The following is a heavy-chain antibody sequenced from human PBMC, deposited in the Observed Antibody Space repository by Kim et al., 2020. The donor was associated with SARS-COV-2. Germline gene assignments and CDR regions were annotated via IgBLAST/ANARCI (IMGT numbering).Heavy chain of an antibody. CDR2: ISYDGSNK. J-gene: IGHJ5*01. D-gene: IGHD6-19*01. CDR3: ARVGLAVAGRGRFDY. Sequence: GGSLRLSCAASGFTFSSYAMHWVRQAPGKGLEWVAVISYDGSNKYYADSVKGRFTISRDNSKNTLYLQMNSLRAEDTAVYYCARVGLAVAGRGRFDYWG. V-gene: IGHV3-30*04. CDR1: GFTFSSYA.